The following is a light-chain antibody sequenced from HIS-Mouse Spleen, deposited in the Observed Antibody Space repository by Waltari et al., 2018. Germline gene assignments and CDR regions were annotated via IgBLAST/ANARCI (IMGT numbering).Light chain of an antibody. CDR3: AAWDDSLNGYV. CDR2: SNN. V-gene: IGLV1-44*01. J-gene: IGLJ1*01. CDR1: SSNIGRNT. Sequence: SVLTQPPSASGTPGQRVTIPCSGSSSNIGRNTVNWYQQLPGTAPKLLIYSNNQRPSGVPDRFSGSKSGTSASLAISGLQSEDEADYYCAAWDDSLNGYVFGTGTKVTVL.